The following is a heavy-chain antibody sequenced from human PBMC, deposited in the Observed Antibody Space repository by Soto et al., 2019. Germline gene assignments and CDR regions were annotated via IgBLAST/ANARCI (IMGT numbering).Heavy chain of an antibody. CDR3: ATGYRRVVTAPHYYGMDV. CDR2: FDPEDGET. V-gene: IGHV1-24*01. Sequence: QVQLVQSGAEVKKPGASVKVSCKVSGYTLTELSMHWVRQAPGKGLEWMGGFDPEDGETIYAQKXQGRVTMTEDXXTXTXXMELSSLRSEDTAVYYCATGYRRVVTAPHYYGMDVWGQGTTVTVSS. CDR1: GYTLTELS. J-gene: IGHJ6*02. D-gene: IGHD2-21*02.